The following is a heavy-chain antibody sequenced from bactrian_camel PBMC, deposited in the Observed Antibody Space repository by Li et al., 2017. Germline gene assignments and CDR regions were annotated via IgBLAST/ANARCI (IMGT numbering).Heavy chain of an antibody. CDR1: GFTFSSYW. D-gene: IGHD4*01. J-gene: IGHJ4*01. V-gene: IGHV3S1*01. CDR2: IYNDGSNT. Sequence: VQLVESGGGLVQPGGSLRLSCASSGFTFSSYWMYWVRQAPEKGFEWVSSIYNDGSNTYYADSVKGRFTISRDKATNTVYLQMNSLTAEDTAIYYCAKDEGWTLDYAETQGTQVTVS.